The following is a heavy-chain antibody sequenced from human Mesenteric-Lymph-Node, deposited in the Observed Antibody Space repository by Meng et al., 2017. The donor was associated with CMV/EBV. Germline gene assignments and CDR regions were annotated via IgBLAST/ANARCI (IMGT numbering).Heavy chain of an antibody. CDR1: GYTFTGYY. D-gene: IGHD2-15*01. CDR2: ISAYNGNT. V-gene: IGHV1-2*02. J-gene: IGHJ4*02. CDR3: ARLGGGGGSPTRRSFDY. Sequence: ASVKVSCKASGYTFTGYYMHWVRQAPGQGLEWMGWISAYNGNTNYAQKFQGRVTMTRDTSISTAYMELSRLRSDDTAVYYCARLGGGGGSPTRRSFDYWGQGTLVTVSS.